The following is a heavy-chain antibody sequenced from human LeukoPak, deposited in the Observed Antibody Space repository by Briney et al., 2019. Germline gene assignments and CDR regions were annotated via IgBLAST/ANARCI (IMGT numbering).Heavy chain of an antibody. Sequence: PSETLSLTCAVFGGSFSDYYWTWIRQSPGQGLEWIGQINHSGSTNYNPSLKSRVTISVDTSKNQFSLNLRSVTAADTAVYYCARVVIPDAFGAFNIWGQGTMVTVSS. CDR3: ARVVIPDAFGAFNI. V-gene: IGHV4-34*01. CDR1: GGSFSDYY. D-gene: IGHD2-21*01. J-gene: IGHJ3*02. CDR2: INHSGST.